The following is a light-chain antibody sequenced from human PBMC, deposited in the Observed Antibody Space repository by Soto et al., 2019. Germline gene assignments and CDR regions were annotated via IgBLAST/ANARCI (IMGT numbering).Light chain of an antibody. CDR2: DAS. CDR3: QQYYNWPPALT. CDR1: QSINSD. J-gene: IGKJ4*01. V-gene: IGKV3-15*01. Sequence: DIVMTQSPATLSASPEDRATLSCKASQSINSDLAWYQQRPGQAPRLLIYDASTRATGVPARFSGSGSGTEVTLIITSMQSEDVAVYYCQQYYNWPPALTFGGGTKVEIK.